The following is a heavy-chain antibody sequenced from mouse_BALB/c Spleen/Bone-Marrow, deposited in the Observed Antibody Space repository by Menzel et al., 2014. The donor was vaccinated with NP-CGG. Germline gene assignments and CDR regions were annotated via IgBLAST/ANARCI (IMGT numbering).Heavy chain of an antibody. CDR2: ISSGCSYT. CDR3: ARHGITRLLDY. D-gene: IGHD2-4*01. CDR1: GFTFSSYA. Sequence: EVKLMESGGGLVKPGGSLKLSCAASGFTFSSYAMSWVRQTPEKRLEWVATISSGCSYTYYPDSVKGRFTISRDNAKNTLYLQMSSLRSEDTAMYYCARHGITRLLDYWGQGTTLTVSS. V-gene: IGHV5-9-3*01. J-gene: IGHJ2*01.